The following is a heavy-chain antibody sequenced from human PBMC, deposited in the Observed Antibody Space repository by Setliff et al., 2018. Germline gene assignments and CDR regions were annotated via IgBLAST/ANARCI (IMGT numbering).Heavy chain of an antibody. CDR1: GYTFTGHY. CDR3: AKDRLFPRY. Sequence: ASVKVSCKASGYTFTGHYINWVRLAPGQGLEWMGWIRPNGGDTQYAQKFQGRVTMTRDTSSNTAYMDLRSLSSDDTAVYYCAKDRLFPRYWGLGTLVTVSS. V-gene: IGHV1-2*02. D-gene: IGHD2-21*01. CDR2: IRPNGGDT. J-gene: IGHJ4*02.